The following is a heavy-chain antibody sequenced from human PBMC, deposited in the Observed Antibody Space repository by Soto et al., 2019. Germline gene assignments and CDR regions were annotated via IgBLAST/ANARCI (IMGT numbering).Heavy chain of an antibody. Sequence: ASVKVSCKASGYTFTSYYMHGVRQAPGQGLEWMGIINPSGGSTSYAQKFQGRVTMTRDTSTGTVYMELSSLRSEDTAVYYCASEPNDYYCYGMDVWGQGTTVTVSS. V-gene: IGHV1-46*01. CDR3: ASEPNDYYCYGMDV. CDR2: INPSGGST. J-gene: IGHJ6*02. CDR1: GYTFTSYY.